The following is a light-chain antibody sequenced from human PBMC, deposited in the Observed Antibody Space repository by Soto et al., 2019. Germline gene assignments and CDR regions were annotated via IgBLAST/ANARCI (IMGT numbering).Light chain of an antibody. CDR3: RQYTTWPPWT. CDR1: QSVSSN. Sequence: VMVSLSPATLSVSPGERATLSCRASQSVSSNLAWYQQKPGQAPRLLIDGASTRATGIPARFSGSGSGTEFTLTISCLQPEEFAVYYCRQYTTWPPWTFGQGTKVDVK. CDR2: GAS. J-gene: IGKJ1*01. V-gene: IGKV3-15*01.